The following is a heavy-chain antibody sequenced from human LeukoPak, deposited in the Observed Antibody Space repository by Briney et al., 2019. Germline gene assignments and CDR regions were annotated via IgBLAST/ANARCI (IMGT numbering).Heavy chain of an antibody. CDR2: VFYTGSI. CDR3: ARLIATQWVFFDY. V-gene: IGHV4-59*08. J-gene: IGHJ4*02. Sequence: PSETLSLTCSVSGGSMRSYHWSWIRQPPGKGLEWIEYVFYTGSINYNPSLQSRVTISVDTSNNQFSLKLSSVTAADTAVYYCARLIATQWVFFDYWGQGILVTVSS. D-gene: IGHD1-1*01. CDR1: GGSMRSYH.